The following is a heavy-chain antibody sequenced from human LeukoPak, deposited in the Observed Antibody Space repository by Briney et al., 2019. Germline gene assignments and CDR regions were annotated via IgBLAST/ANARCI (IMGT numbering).Heavy chain of an antibody. CDR1: GFTFSGYY. Sequence: ASVKVSCKASGFTFSGYYIHWVRQAPGQGLEWMGWIHPSSGGTNYAQKFQGRVTQTRNTSTSTAYMELSSLRSDDTAVYYCARPQRLIYVWGSHRPLYGMDVWGQGTTVTVSS. D-gene: IGHD3-16*01. J-gene: IGHJ6*02. V-gene: IGHV1-2*02. CDR2: IHPSSGGT. CDR3: ARPQRLIYVWGSHRPLYGMDV.